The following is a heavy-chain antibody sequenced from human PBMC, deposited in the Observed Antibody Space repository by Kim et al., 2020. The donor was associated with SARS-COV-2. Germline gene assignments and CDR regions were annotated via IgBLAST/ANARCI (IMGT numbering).Heavy chain of an antibody. CDR1: GFTVSSNY. CDR2: IYSGGST. CDR3: ARELVKGPAGTNTYYYYGMDV. J-gene: IGHJ6*02. Sequence: GGSLRLSCAASGFTVSSNYMSWVRQAPGKGLEWVSVIYSGGSTYYADSVKGRFTISRHNSKNTLYLQMNSLRAEDTAVYYCARELVKGPAGTNTYYYYGMDVWGQGTTVTVSS. D-gene: IGHD6-13*01. V-gene: IGHV3-53*04.